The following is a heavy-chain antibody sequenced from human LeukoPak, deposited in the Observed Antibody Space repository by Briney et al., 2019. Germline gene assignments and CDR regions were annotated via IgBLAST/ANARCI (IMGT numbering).Heavy chain of an antibody. D-gene: IGHD3-10*01. CDR3: ARECDYYGSGSYRLYYFDY. V-gene: IGHV1-2*02. Sequence: GASVKVSCKASGYTFTGYYMHWVRQAPGQGLEWMGWINPNSGGTNYAQKFQGRVTMTRDTSVSTAYMELSRLRSDDTAVYYCARECDYYGSGSYRLYYFDYWGQGTLVTVSS. J-gene: IGHJ4*02. CDR1: GYTFTGYY. CDR2: INPNSGGT.